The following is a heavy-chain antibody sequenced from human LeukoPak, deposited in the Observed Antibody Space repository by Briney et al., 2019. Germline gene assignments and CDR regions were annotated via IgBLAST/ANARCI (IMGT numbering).Heavy chain of an antibody. CDR2: ISGSGGRT. D-gene: IGHD3-22*01. J-gene: IGHJ4*02. V-gene: IGHV3-23*01. Sequence: GGSLRLSCAASGFTFSSYAMSWVRQAPGKGLEGVSGISGSGGRTYNADSVKGRFTMSRDNSKNTLYLQMNSLRAEDTAVYYCAKYRYDSSAYYSFSFDYWGQGTLVIVSS. CDR1: GFTFSSYA. CDR3: AKYRYDSSAYYSFSFDY.